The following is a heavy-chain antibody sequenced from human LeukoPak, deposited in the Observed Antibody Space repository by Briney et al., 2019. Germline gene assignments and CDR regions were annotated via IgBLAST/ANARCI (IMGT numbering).Heavy chain of an antibody. J-gene: IGHJ6*02. CDR2: INPNSGGT. CDR3: ARGPGGGYDSPGGMDV. D-gene: IGHD5-12*01. Sequence: SVKVSCKASGYTFTGYYMHWVRQAPGQGLEWMGWINPNSGGTNYAQKFQGRVTMTRDTSISTAYMELSRLRSDDTAVYYCARGPGGGYDSPGGMDVWGQGTTVTVSS. V-gene: IGHV1-2*02. CDR1: GYTFTGYY.